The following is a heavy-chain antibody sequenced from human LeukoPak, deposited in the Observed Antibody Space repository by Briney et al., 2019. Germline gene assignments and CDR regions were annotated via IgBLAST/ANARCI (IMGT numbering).Heavy chain of an antibody. CDR3: ARDQYYYDSSGYYFGWFDP. D-gene: IGHD3-22*01. CDR2: IYYSGST. J-gene: IGHJ5*02. V-gene: IGHV4-59*01. Sequence: SETLSLTCTVSGGSISSYYWSRIRQPPGKGLEWIGYIYYSGSTNYNPSLKSRVTISVDTSKNQFSLKLSSVTAADTAVYYCARDQYYYDSSGYYFGWFDPWGQGTLDTVSS. CDR1: GGSISSYY.